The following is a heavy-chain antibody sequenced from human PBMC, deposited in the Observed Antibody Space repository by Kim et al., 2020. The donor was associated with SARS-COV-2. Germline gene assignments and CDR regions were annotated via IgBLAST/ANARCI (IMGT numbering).Heavy chain of an antibody. J-gene: IGHJ4*02. CDR2: LTENGSEQ. V-gene: IGHV3-7*01. Sequence: GGSLRLSCVVSGFTFSRHWMTWVRQAPGKGLEWVATLTENGSEQFYVDSVKGRFTISRDNAKNSLYLQMSILRAEDTALYYCVTNGWYLFDKWGQGTLV. D-gene: IGHD6-19*01. CDR1: GFTFSRHW. CDR3: VTNGWYLFDK.